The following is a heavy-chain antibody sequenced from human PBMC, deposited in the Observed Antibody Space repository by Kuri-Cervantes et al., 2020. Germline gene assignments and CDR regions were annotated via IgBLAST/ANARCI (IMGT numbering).Heavy chain of an antibody. Sequence: SLKISCAVSGGSISSSNWWSWVRQSPGKGLEWVSGITWNSDTIDYADSVKGRFTISRDNAKNSLYLQMNSLRTEDTALYYCAKGVPYSSSWFDYWGQGTLVTVSS. CDR2: ITWNSDTI. CDR3: AKGVPYSSSWFDY. V-gene: IGHV3-9*01. CDR1: GGSISSSN. D-gene: IGHD6-13*01. J-gene: IGHJ4*02.